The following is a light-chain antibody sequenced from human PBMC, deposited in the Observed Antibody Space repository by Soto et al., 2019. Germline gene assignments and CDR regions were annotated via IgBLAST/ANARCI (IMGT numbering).Light chain of an antibody. CDR2: DAS. V-gene: IGKV1-5*01. CDR1: QSISGW. Sequence: DIQMTQSPSTLSASVGDRVTITCRGSQSISGWLAWYQQKPGKAPKLLIYDASSLEGGVPSRFSGSGSGAEFTLTISSLQPDDFATYYCQQYNSYPWTFGQGTKVEIK. J-gene: IGKJ1*01. CDR3: QQYNSYPWT.